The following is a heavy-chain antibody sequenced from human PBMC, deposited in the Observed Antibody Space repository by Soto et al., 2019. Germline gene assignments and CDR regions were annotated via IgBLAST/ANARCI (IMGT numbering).Heavy chain of an antibody. V-gene: IGHV1-69*02. J-gene: IGHJ6*02. CDR1: GGTFSSYT. Sequence: QVQLVQSGAEVKKPGSSVKVSCKASGGTFSSYTISWVRQAPGHGLEWMGRIIPILGIANYAQKFQGRVTITADKSTSTAYMEPSSLRSEDTAVYYCARGYYYGSGSTSYYYYGMDVWGQGTTVTVSS. CDR2: IIPILGIA. D-gene: IGHD3-10*01. CDR3: ARGYYYGSGSTSYYYYGMDV.